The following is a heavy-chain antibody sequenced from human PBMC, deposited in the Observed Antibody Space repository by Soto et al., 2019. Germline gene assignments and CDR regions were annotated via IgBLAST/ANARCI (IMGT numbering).Heavy chain of an antibody. J-gene: IGHJ4*02. CDR3: ARGTVHFDY. D-gene: IGHD4-17*01. CDR2: IWYAGSNK. CDR1: GFTFSTYG. Sequence: QVQLVESGGGVVQPGRSLRLSCAASGFTFSTYGIHWVRQAPGKGLEWVAVIWYAGSNKYYADSVRGRFTISRDNSKNTLDPQMNGLRAEDTAVYYCARGTVHFDYWGQGTLVTVSS. V-gene: IGHV3-33*01.